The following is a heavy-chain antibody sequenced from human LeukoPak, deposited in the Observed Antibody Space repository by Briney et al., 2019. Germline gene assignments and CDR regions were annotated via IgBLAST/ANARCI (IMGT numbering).Heavy chain of an antibody. J-gene: IGHJ4*02. CDR3: ARDGDLRDFDY. V-gene: IGHV3-74*01. CDR1: GFTFRSYW. D-gene: IGHD7-27*01. CDR2: INSDGSST. Sequence: GGSLRLSCAASGFTFRSYWMHWVRQAPGKGLVWVSRINSDGSSTSYADSVKGRFTISRDNAKNTLYLRMNSLRAEDTAVYYCARDGDLRDFDYWGQGTLVTVSS.